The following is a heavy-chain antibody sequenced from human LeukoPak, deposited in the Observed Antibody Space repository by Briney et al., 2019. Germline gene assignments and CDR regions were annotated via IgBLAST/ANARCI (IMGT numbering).Heavy chain of an antibody. CDR3: ARDHGKEDY. CDR2: ISYDGSNK. J-gene: IGHJ4*02. D-gene: IGHD1-26*01. V-gene: IGHV3-30*04. Sequence: GGSLRLSCAASGFTFSSYAMHWVRQAPGKGLEWVAVISYDGSNKYYADSVKGRFTISRDNAKNSLYLQMNSLRAEDTAVYYCARDHGKEDYWGQGTLVTVSS. CDR1: GFTFSSYA.